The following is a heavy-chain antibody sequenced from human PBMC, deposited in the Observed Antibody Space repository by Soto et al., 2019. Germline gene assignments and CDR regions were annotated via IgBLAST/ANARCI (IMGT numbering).Heavy chain of an antibody. CDR2: ISATSGYI. CDR1: GLTFSRYV. V-gene: IGHV3-21*01. J-gene: IGHJ6*02. Sequence: VGSLRLSCATSGLTFSRYVMSWVRRAAGKGLEWVSAISATSGYIYYADSVRGRFTISRDNAKNSLYLQMDSLRAEDTAVYYCARVMCGDCSNYYYYSMDVWGQGTMVTVSS. CDR3: ARVMCGDCSNYYYYSMDV. D-gene: IGHD2-21*02.